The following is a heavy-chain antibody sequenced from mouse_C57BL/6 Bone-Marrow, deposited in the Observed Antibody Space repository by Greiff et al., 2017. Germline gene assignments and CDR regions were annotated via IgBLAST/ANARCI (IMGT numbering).Heavy chain of an antibody. J-gene: IGHJ3*01. CDR2: ISYDGSN. Sequence: EVKLQESGPGLVKPSQSLSLTCSVTGYSITSGYYWNWIRQFPGNKLEWMGYISYDGSNNYNPSLKNRISITRDTSKNQFFLKLNSVTTEDTATYYCAAPQTLAWFAYWGQGTLVTVSA. CDR3: AAPQTLAWFAY. CDR1: GYSITSGYY. V-gene: IGHV3-6*01.